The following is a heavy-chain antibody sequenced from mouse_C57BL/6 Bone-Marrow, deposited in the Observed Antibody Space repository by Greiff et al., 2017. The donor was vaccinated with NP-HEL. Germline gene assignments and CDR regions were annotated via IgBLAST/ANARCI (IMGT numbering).Heavy chain of an antibody. Sequence: QVQLQQSGAELVRPGASVTLSCKASGYTFTDYEMHWVKQTPVHGLEWIGAIDPETGGTAYNQKFKGKAILTADKSSSTAYMELRSLTSEDSAVYDCTRGYYGRPFDYWGQGTTLTVSS. CDR1: GYTFTDYE. CDR3: TRGYYGRPFDY. J-gene: IGHJ2*01. V-gene: IGHV1-15*01. CDR2: IDPETGGT. D-gene: IGHD1-1*01.